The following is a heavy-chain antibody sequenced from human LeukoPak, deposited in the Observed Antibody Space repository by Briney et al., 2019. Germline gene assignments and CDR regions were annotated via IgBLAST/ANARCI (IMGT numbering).Heavy chain of an antibody. CDR3: ARYRGYCSGGSCHNWFDP. V-gene: IGHV3-11*03. CDR1: GFTFSDYY. D-gene: IGHD2-15*01. J-gene: IGHJ5*02. Sequence: PGGSLRLSCAASGFTFSDYYMSWIRQAPGKGLEWVSYISSSSSYTNYADSVKGRFTISRDNAKNSLYLQMNSLRAEDTAVYYCARYRGYCSGGSCHNWFDPWGQGTLVTVSS. CDR2: ISSSSSYT.